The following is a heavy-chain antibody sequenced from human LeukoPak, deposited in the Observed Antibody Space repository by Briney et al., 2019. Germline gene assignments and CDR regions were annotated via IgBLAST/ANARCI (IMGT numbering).Heavy chain of an antibody. D-gene: IGHD3-10*01. J-gene: IGHJ5*02. CDR3: ARRGYYGSGTGGWFDP. V-gene: IGHV4-59*01. CDR2: IYYTGST. CDR1: GGSISSYY. Sequence: SETLSLTCTVSGGSISSYYWSWIRQPPGKGLEWIGYIYYTGSTNYNPSLKSRVTISVDTSKNQFSLKLSSVTAADTAVYYCARRGYYGSGTGGWFDPWGRGTLVTVSS.